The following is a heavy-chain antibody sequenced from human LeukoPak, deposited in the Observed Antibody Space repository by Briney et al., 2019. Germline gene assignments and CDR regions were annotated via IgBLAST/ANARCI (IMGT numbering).Heavy chain of an antibody. Sequence: SGGSLRLSCAASGFTFSSYAIHWVRQAPGKGLEFVSAINRYEDSTYYANSVKGRFTISRDDSKNTVYLQMGSLRAEDMAVYYCARARRDCSGGSCYSYYFDFWGQGTLVTVSS. CDR3: ARARRDCSGGSCYSYYFDF. J-gene: IGHJ4*02. D-gene: IGHD2-15*01. CDR2: INRYEDST. V-gene: IGHV3-64*01. CDR1: GFTFSSYA.